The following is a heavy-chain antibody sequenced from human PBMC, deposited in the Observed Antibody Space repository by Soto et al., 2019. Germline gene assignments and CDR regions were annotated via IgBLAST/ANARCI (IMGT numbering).Heavy chain of an antibody. J-gene: IGHJ4*02. CDR1: GFTFSSYS. D-gene: IGHD2-2*01. CDR2: ISSSSSSYI. V-gene: IGHV3-21*01. Sequence: GGSLRLSCAASGFTFSSYSMNWVRQAPGKGLEWVSSISSSSSSYIYYADSVKGRFTISRDNAKNSLYLQMNSLRAEDTAVYYCARDAARYCSSTSCPYDYWGQGTPVTVSS. CDR3: ARDAARYCSSTSCPYDY.